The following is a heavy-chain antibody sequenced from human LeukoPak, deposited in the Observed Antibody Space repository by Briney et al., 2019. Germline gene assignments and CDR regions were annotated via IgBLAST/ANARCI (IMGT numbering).Heavy chain of an antibody. CDR3: ARVSYSYGLY. CDR1: VFTFSSYW. V-gene: IGHV3-7*04. J-gene: IGHJ4*02. CDR2: IKQDGSEK. D-gene: IGHD5-18*01. Sequence: PGGSLRLSCAASVFTFSSYWMSWVRQAPWKGLEWVANIKQDGSEKYYVDSVKGRFTISRDNAKNSLYLQMNSLRAEDTAVYYCARVSYSYGLYWGQGTLVTVSS.